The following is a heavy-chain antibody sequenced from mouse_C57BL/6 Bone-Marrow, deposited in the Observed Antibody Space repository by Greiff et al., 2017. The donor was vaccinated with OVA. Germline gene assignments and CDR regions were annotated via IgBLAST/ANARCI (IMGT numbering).Heavy chain of an antibody. J-gene: IGHJ4*01. CDR1: GYTFTTYP. D-gene: IGHD1-1*01. Sequence: VQLQESGAELVKPGASVKMSCKASGYTFTTYPIEWMKQNHGKSLEWIGNFHPYNDDTKYNEKFKGKATLTVEKSSSTVYLELSRLTSDDSAVYYCARHYYGRNYAMDYWGQGTSVTVSS. V-gene: IGHV1-47*01. CDR2: FHPYNDDT. CDR3: ARHYYGRNYAMDY.